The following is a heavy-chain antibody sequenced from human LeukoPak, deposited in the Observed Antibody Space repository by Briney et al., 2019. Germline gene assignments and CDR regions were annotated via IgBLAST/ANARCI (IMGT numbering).Heavy chain of an antibody. J-gene: IGHJ5*02. CDR1: GFTFSTHG. CDR3: ARDEDFRDGYLDGGYNWFDP. V-gene: IGHV3-30*02. D-gene: IGHD5-24*01. Sequence: GGSLRLSCAASGFTFSTHGMHWVRQAPGKGLEWVAFIRYDGINKYYADSVKGRFTISRDSFKNTLYLQMNSLRPEDTAVYYCARDEDFRDGYLDGGYNWFDPWGQGTLVTVSS. CDR2: IRYDGINK.